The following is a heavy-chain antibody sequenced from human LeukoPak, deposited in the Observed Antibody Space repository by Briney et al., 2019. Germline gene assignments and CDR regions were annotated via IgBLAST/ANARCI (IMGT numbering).Heavy chain of an antibody. CDR1: GFTFTTYW. V-gene: IGHV3-48*04. Sequence: GGSLRLSCAASGFTFTTYWMGWVRQAPGKGLEWVSYISSSGSTIYYADSVKGRFTISRDNAKNSLYLQMNSLRAEDTAVYYCAELGITMIGGVWGKGTTVTVSS. J-gene: IGHJ6*04. CDR3: AELGITMIGGV. CDR2: ISSSGSTI. D-gene: IGHD3-10*02.